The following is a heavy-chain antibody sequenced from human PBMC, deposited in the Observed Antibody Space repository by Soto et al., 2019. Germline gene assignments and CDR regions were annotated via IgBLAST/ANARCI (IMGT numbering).Heavy chain of an antibody. Sequence: GGSLRLSCAASGFTFSTYSMNWVRQAPGQGLEWIAYIDYSSDTIFYADSVKGRFTISRDNAQNSLYLQMDSLRDEDTAVYYCARLYYDYVWGQGTTVTVSS. V-gene: IGHV3-48*02. CDR1: GFTFSTYS. CDR3: ARLYYDYV. D-gene: IGHD3-3*01. J-gene: IGHJ6*02. CDR2: IDYSSDTI.